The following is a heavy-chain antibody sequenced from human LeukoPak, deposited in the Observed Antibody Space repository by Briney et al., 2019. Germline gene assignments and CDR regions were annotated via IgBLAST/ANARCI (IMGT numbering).Heavy chain of an antibody. CDR3: ARGLVGAADY. V-gene: IGHV3-9*01. CDR2: ISWNSGSI. J-gene: IGHJ4*02. Sequence: PGGSLRLSCAASGFTFDDYAMHWVRQAPGKGLEWVSGISWNSGSIGYADSVKGRFTISRDNAKNSLYLQMNSLRAEDTAVYYCARGLVGAADYWGQGTLVTVSS. D-gene: IGHD1-26*01. CDR1: GFTFDDYA.